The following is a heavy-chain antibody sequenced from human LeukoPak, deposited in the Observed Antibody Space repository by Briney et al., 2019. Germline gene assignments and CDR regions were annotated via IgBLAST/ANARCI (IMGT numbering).Heavy chain of an antibody. CDR1: GGSISSSIYF. CDR2: IHYSGST. V-gene: IGHV4-39*07. D-gene: IGHD3-22*01. Sequence: SETLSLTCTVSGGSISSSIYFWGWIRQPPGKGLEWIGSIHYSGSTYHDPSLKSRVTISVDTSKNQFSLKLSSVTAADTAVYYCAREKPNYYDSSGYPNWFDPWGQGTLVTVSS. J-gene: IGHJ5*02. CDR3: AREKPNYYDSSGYPNWFDP.